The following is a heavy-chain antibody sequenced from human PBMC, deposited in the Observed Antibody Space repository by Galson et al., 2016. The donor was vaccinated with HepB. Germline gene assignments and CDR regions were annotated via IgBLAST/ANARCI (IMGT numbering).Heavy chain of an antibody. V-gene: IGHV3-30-3*01. CDR2: ISSDGSNQ. D-gene: IGHD5-18*01. Sequence: SLRLSCAASGFTFSTSAVHWVRQAPGTGLAWVAVISSDGSNQFYADSVTGRFTISRDNSKDTPYLQMNSLRAEDTAVYYCAKDGGYTYALGYWGRGTLVTVSS. J-gene: IGHJ4*02. CDR3: AKDGGYTYALGY. CDR1: GFTFSTSA.